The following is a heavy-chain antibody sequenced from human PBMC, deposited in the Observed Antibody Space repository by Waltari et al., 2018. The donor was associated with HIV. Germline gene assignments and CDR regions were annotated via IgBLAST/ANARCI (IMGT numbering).Heavy chain of an antibody. CDR2: INLDGSTT. Sequence: EVQLVESGGGSVQPGGSLRLSCAASGFTFTSYWMHWVRPAPGKGLVWVSRINLDGSTTTYADSVKGRFTISRDNAKSTLYLQMSSLRAEDTAMYYCARDFRSPKGDFDYWGQGTLVSVSS. V-gene: IGHV3-74*01. J-gene: IGHJ4*02. CDR3: ARDFRSPKGDFDY. D-gene: IGHD3-16*01. CDR1: GFTFTSYW.